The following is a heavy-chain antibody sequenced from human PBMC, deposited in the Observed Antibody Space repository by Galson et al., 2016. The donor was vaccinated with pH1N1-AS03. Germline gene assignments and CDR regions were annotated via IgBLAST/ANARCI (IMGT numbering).Heavy chain of an antibody. D-gene: IGHD4-17*01. Sequence: CAISGDSVSSNIDAWNWIRHSPSRGLEWLGRTYWRSKWYIDYALSLKSRITINPDTSKNQFSLQLTSVIPDDTAVYYCARGNYGDYGGADWGQGTLVIVSS. CDR3: ARGNYGDYGGAD. V-gene: IGHV6-1*01. J-gene: IGHJ1*01. CDR2: TYWRSKWYI. CDR1: GDSVSSNIDA.